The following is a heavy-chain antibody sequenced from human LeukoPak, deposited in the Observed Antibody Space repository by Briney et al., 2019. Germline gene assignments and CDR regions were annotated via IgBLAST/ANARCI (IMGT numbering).Heavy chain of an antibody. CDR1: GSTFSTNH. V-gene: IGHV3-53*01. CDR2: IYIGGNT. J-gene: IGHJ5*02. CDR3: VRDLT. Sequence: GGSLRLSCAASGSTFSTNHMSWVRQAPGKALEWVSFIYIGGNTYYADSAKGRFTVSRENSKNTLYLQINSLRAEDKVVDYCVRDLTWGQGTLVTVSS.